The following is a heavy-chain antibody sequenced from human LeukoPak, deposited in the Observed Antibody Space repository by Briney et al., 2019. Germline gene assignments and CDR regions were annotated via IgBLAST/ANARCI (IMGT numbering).Heavy chain of an antibody. D-gene: IGHD7-27*01. CDR1: GYTFTAYY. Sequence: VASVKVSCKTSGYTFTAYYIHWVRQAPGQGLEWVGWINPTTGGTNYAQKFQGRVTVTRDTSISTAYMELASLRSDDTAVYYCALTGDLFDYRGQGTLVTVSS. J-gene: IGHJ4*02. CDR2: INPTTGGT. V-gene: IGHV1-2*02. CDR3: ALTGDLFDY.